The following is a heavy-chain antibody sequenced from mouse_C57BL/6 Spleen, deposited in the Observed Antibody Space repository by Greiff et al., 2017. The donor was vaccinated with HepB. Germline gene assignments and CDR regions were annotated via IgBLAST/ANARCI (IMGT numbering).Heavy chain of an antibody. D-gene: IGHD3-2*02. Sequence: VKLQQSGPELVKPGASVKISCKASGYAFSSSWMNWVKQRPGKGLEWIGRIYPGDGDTNSNGKFKGKATLTADKSSSTAYMQLSSLTSEDSAVYFCARGAAQAAMDYWGQGTSVTVSS. CDR3: ARGAAQAAMDY. J-gene: IGHJ4*01. CDR1: GYAFSSSW. CDR2: IYPGDGDT. V-gene: IGHV1-82*01.